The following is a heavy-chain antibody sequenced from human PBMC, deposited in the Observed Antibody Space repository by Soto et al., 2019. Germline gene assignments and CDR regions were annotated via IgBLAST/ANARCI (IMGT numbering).Heavy chain of an antibody. CDR3: TVVVPAAIADY. V-gene: IGHV3-73*01. Sequence: GGSLRLSCAASGFTVSSNYMSWVRQASGKGLEWVGRIRSKANSYATAYAASVKGRFTISRDDSKNTAYLQMNSLKTEDTAVYYCTVVVPAAIADYWGQGTLVTV. CDR2: IRSKANSYAT. D-gene: IGHD2-2*01. CDR1: GFTVSSNY. J-gene: IGHJ4*02.